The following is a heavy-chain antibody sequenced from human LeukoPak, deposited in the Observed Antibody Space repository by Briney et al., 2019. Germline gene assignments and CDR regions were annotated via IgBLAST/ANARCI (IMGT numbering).Heavy chain of an antibody. Sequence: GVSLRLSCAASGFTVSSDYMSWVRQAPGKGLEWVSVIYSGGSTYYADSVKGRFTISRDNSKNPLYLQMNSLRAEDTAVYYCATGNRHDYGDYFDYWGQGTLVSVSS. D-gene: IGHD4-17*01. V-gene: IGHV3-53*01. CDR2: IYSGGST. CDR1: GFTVSSDY. CDR3: ATGNRHDYGDYFDY. J-gene: IGHJ4*02.